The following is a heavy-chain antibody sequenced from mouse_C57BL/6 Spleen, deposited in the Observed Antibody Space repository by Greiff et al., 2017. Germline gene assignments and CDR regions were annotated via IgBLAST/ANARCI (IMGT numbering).Heavy chain of an antibody. D-gene: IGHD1-1*01. Sequence: QVQLQQSGAELAKPGASVKLSCTASGFTFTSYWMHWVKQRPGQGLEWIGYINPSSGYTKYNQKFKDKATLTADKSSSTAYMQLRSLTYEDSAVYYWERTSDGSSYKVWFADGGQGTLVTVSA. CDR1: GFTFTSYW. CDR2: INPSSGYT. J-gene: IGHJ3*01. CDR3: ERTSDGSSYKVWFAD. V-gene: IGHV1-7*01.